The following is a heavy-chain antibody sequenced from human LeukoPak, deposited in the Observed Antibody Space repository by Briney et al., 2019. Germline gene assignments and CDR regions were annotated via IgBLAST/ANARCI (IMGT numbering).Heavy chain of an antibody. CDR3: AKTKGYSYGYYFDY. J-gene: IGHJ4*02. CDR2: MSYDGFNK. CDR1: GFTFSSYA. Sequence: GGSLRLSCAASGFTFSSYAMHWVRQSLGKGPEWVAVMSYDGFNKYYADSVKGRFTISRDNSKNTLYLQMNSLRAEDTAVYYCAKTKGYSYGYYFDYWGQGTLVTVSS. D-gene: IGHD5-18*01. V-gene: IGHV3-30*18.